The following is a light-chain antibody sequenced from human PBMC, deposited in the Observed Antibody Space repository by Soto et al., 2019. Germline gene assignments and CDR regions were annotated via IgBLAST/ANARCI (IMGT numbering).Light chain of an antibody. CDR2: GAS. CDR3: QQYNNWPRT. V-gene: IGKV3-15*01. CDR1: QSVSSN. Sequence: ELVMTQSPATLSVSPGERATLSCRASQSVSSNLAWYQQKPGQAPRLLIYGASTRATGIPARFSGSGSGTEFTLTISSLQSEDFAVFYCQQYNNWPRTFGKGTKV. J-gene: IGKJ1*01.